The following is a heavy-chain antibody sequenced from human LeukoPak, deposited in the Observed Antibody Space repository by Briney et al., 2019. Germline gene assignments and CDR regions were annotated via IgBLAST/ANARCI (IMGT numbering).Heavy chain of an antibody. CDR1: GFTVSSNY. J-gene: IGHJ6*03. CDR3: ARGTDSGYSYGYYYCYYMDV. Sequence: GGSLRLSCAASGFTVSSNYMSWVRQAPGKGLEWVSVIYSGGSTYYADSVKGRFTISRDNSKNTLYLQMNSLRAEDTAVYYCARGTDSGYSYGYYYCYYMDVWGKGTTVTVSS. D-gene: IGHD5-18*01. CDR2: IYSGGST. V-gene: IGHV3-53*01.